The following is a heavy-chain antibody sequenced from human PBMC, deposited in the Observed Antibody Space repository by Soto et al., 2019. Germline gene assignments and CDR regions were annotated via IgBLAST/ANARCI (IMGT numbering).Heavy chain of an antibody. D-gene: IGHD5-12*01. CDR1: GGTFSSYA. J-gene: IGHJ4*02. CDR2: IIPIFGTA. CDR3: AIHGGQGLREIFAY. V-gene: IGHV1-69*13. Sequence: GASVKVSCKASGGTFSSYAISWVRQAPGQGLEWMGGIIPIFGTANYAQKFQGRVTITADESTSTAYMELSSLRSEDTAVYYCAIHGGQGLREIFAYWGQGTLVPVPS.